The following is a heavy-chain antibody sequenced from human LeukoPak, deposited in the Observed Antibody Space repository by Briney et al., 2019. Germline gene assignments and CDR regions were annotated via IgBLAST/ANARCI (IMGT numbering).Heavy chain of an antibody. D-gene: IGHD5-24*01. Sequence: GGSLRLSCAASGFTFSSYWMHWVRQAPGKGLVWVSRISSDGSSTNYADSVKGQFTTSRDNAKNTLYLQMNSLRAEDTAVYYCASDAYNGWGLVYWGQGTLVTVSS. CDR2: ISSDGSST. V-gene: IGHV3-74*01. J-gene: IGHJ4*02. CDR1: GFTFSSYW. CDR3: ASDAYNGWGLVY.